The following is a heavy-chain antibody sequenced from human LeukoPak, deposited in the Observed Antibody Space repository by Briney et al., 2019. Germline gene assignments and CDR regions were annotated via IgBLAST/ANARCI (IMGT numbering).Heavy chain of an antibody. V-gene: IGHV3-11*01. CDR2: TNTAGNTI. J-gene: IGHJ3*02. Sequence: KPGGSLRLSCAASGFTFRDYFMSWIRQAPGKGLEWVAYTNTAGNTIYYADSMKGRFTISRDNAKNSLYLQMNTLRAEDTAVYYCARATYDSSAVDAFDIRGQGTMVTVSP. CDR3: ARATYDSSAVDAFDI. CDR1: GFTFRDYF. D-gene: IGHD3-22*01.